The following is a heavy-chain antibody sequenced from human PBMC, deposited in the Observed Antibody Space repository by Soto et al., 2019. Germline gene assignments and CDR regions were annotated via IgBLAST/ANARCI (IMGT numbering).Heavy chain of an antibody. CDR3: ARSVCP. V-gene: IGHV4-30-2*02. J-gene: IGHJ5*02. CDR1: GGSIGSGGYS. Sequence: CAVSGGSIGSGGYSWSWIRQPPGKGLEGIGYIYHSGSTYYNPSLKSRVTISVDRSKNQFSLKLGSVTAADTAVYYCARSVCPWGQGTLVTVAS. CDR2: IYHSGST.